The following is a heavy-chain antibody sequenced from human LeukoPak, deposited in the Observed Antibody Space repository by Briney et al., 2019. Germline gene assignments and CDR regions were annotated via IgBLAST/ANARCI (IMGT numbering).Heavy chain of an antibody. V-gene: IGHV1-46*01. CDR2: INPNGGST. D-gene: IGHD4-17*01. Sequence: ASVKVSCKASGYTFTSYYMHWVRQAPGQGLEWMGIINPNGGSTSYAQKFQGRVTITADKSTSTAYMELSSLRSEDTAVYYCARTYDTVTNNFDYWGQGTLVTVSS. CDR1: GYTFTSYY. CDR3: ARTYDTVTNNFDY. J-gene: IGHJ4*02.